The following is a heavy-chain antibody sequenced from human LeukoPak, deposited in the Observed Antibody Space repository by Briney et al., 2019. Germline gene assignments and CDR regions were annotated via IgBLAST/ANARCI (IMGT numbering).Heavy chain of an antibody. CDR3: AKDLYYYGSGTPEY. Sequence: GGSLRLSCAASGFTFSSYGMHWVRQAPGKGLEWVAFIRYDGSNKYYADSVKRLFTISRQNSKNTLYLQMNSLRAEDTAVYYCAKDLYYYGSGTPEYWGQGPLVTVSS. J-gene: IGHJ4*02. D-gene: IGHD3-10*01. V-gene: IGHV3-30*02. CDR1: GFTFSSYG. CDR2: IRYDGSNK.